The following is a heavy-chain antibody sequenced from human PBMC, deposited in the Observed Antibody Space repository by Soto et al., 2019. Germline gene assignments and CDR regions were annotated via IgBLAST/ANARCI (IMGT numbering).Heavy chain of an antibody. CDR3: ARSSRSYFDY. CDR2: IYDSGST. CDR1: HGSIRSGRYC. Sequence: YHTSSVAHGSIRSGRYCWSWIRQHPGKGLEWIGYIYDSGSTYYNPSLKSRVSLSVDTSKNQFSLNLTSVTAADTAMYYCARSSRSYFDYWGQGTPVPVSS. V-gene: IGHV4-31*03. J-gene: IGHJ4*02.